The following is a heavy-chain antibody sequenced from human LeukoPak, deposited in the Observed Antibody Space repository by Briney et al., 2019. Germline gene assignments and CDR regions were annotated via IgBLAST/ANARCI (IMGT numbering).Heavy chain of an antibody. Sequence: SETLSLTCTVSGGSISSYYWSWIRQPPGKGLEWIGYIYYSGSTNYNPSPKSRVTISVDTSKNQFSLKLSSVTAADTAVYYCAGIAVAGTGSGLNFDYWGQGILVTVSS. CDR3: AGIAVAGTGSGLNFDY. V-gene: IGHV4-59*01. D-gene: IGHD6-19*01. CDR1: GGSISSYY. J-gene: IGHJ4*02. CDR2: IYYSGST.